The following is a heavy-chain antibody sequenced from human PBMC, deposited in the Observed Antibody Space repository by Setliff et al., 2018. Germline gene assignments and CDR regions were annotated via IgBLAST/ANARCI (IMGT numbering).Heavy chain of an antibody. Sequence: SETLSLTCSVYGESFSNNYWSWIRQSPGKGLEWIGESDHGGNTTIHPSLKSRLTMSVDTSKNQFSLKLASVTAADTAMYYCARVSWNGLRYYGLDVWGQGTTVTVSS. CDR2: SDHGGNT. CDR3: ARVSWNGLRYYGLDV. CDR1: GESFSNNY. J-gene: IGHJ6*02. V-gene: IGHV4-34*01. D-gene: IGHD3-3*01.